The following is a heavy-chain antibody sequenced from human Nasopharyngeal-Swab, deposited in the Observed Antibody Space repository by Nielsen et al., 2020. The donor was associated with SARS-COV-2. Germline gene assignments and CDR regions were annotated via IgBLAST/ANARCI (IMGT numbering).Heavy chain of an antibody. CDR1: GGSISSSSYY. J-gene: IGHJ4*02. V-gene: IGHV4-39*01. Sequence: SETLSLTCTVSGGSISSSSYYWGWIRQPPGKGLEWIGSIYYSGSTYYNPPLKSRVTISVDTSKNQFSLKLSSVTAADTAVYYCARHYYDSSGYYSGPIYYFDYWGQGTLVTVSS. D-gene: IGHD3-22*01. CDR2: IYYSGST. CDR3: ARHYYDSSGYYSGPIYYFDY.